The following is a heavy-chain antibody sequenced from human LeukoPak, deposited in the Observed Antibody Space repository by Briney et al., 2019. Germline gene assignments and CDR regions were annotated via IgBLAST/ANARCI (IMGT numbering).Heavy chain of an antibody. Sequence: SETLSLTCAVYGRSFSGYYWSWIRQPPGKGLEWIGEINHSGSTNYNPSLKSRVTISVDTSKNQFSLKLSSVTAADTAVYYCARRKSYYYDSSGYQFDYWGQGTLVTVSS. D-gene: IGHD3-22*01. CDR1: GRSFSGYY. V-gene: IGHV4-34*01. J-gene: IGHJ4*01. CDR3: ARRKSYYYDSSGYQFDY. CDR2: INHSGST.